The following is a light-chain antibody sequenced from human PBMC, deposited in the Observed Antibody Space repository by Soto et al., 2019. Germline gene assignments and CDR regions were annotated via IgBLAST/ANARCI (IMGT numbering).Light chain of an antibody. CDR2: GAS. CDR3: QQYASSPYT. Sequence: EIVLTQSPGTLSLSPGERATLSCRASQSVSNNYLAWYQQKPGQAPRLLIYGASNRATGIPDRFSGSGSGTDFALTITTLEPEDSAVYFCQQYASSPYTFGQGTKVDIK. J-gene: IGKJ2*01. V-gene: IGKV3-20*01. CDR1: QSVSNNY.